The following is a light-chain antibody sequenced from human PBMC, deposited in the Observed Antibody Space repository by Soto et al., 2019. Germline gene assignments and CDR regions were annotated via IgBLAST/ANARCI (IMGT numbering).Light chain of an antibody. Sequence: EIVMTQSPATLSSSAGERATLSCRASQTVSNKLAWYQHKPGQAPRLLIYDTSNRATGIPARFSGSGSGTDVTLTISRLEPEDFAVYYCHQRKSWPPTFGQGTKVEIK. CDR1: QTVSNK. J-gene: IGKJ1*01. CDR2: DTS. CDR3: HQRKSWPPT. V-gene: IGKV3-11*01.